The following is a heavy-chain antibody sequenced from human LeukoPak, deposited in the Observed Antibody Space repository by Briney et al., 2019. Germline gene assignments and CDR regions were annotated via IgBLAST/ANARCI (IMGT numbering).Heavy chain of an antibody. Sequence: PGESLKISCKASGYKFTNYWIGWVRQMSGKGLEWMGIINAGDSETIYSPSFQGQLTISGDKSVSTAYLHWTSLKASDTAMYYCARVVVPAAISFWGQETLVNVFS. J-gene: IGHJ4*02. CDR2: INAGDSET. CDR1: GYKFTNYW. CDR3: ARVVVPAAISF. D-gene: IGHD2-2*01. V-gene: IGHV5-51*01.